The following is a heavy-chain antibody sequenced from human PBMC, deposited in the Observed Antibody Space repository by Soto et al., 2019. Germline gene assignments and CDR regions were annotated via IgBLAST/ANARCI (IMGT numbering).Heavy chain of an antibody. J-gene: IGHJ5*02. V-gene: IGHV5-51*01. CDR1: GYSFTSYW. CDR3: ATRPFSIAAAGMS. Sequence: GESLKISCKGSGYSFTSYWIGWVRQMPGKGLEWMGIIYPGDSDTRYSPSSQGQVTISADKSISTAYLQWSSLKASDTAMYYCATRPFSIAAAGMSWGQGTLVTVSS. D-gene: IGHD6-13*01. CDR2: IYPGDSDT.